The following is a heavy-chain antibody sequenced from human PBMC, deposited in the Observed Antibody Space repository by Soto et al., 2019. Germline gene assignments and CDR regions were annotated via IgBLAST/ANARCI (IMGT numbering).Heavy chain of an antibody. CDR3: ARGKGGIFGVVIIPTYYYGMDV. CDR1: GGTFSSYA. CDR2: INPSGGST. Sequence: ASVKVSCKASGGTFSSYAISWVRQAPGQGLEWMVIINPSGGSTSYAQKFQGRVTMTRDTCTSPVYMELSSLRSEDTAVYYCARGKGGIFGVVIIPTYYYGMDVWGQGTTVTVS. J-gene: IGHJ6*02. V-gene: IGHV1-46*01. D-gene: IGHD3-3*01.